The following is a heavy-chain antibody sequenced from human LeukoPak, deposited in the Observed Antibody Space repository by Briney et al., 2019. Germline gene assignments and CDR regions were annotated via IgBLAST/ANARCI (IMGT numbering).Heavy chain of an antibody. D-gene: IGHD4-11*01. CDR3: ARGYSNYDPYWFDP. Sequence: SETLSLTCTVSGGSMNNYYWSWIRQPAGKGLEWIGRMYTSGSTDYNPSLKSRVTMSVDTSKNQFSLKMSSVTAADTAVYYCARGYSNYDPYWFDPWGQGTLVTVSA. J-gene: IGHJ5*02. CDR1: GGSMNNYY. CDR2: MYTSGST. V-gene: IGHV4-4*07.